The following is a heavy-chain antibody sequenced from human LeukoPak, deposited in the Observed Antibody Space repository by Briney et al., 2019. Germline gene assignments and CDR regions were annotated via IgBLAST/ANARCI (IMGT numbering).Heavy chain of an antibody. CDR1: GFTFSSYS. D-gene: IGHD3-9*01. Sequence: GGSLRLSCAASGFTFSSYSMNWVRQAPGKGLEWVSSISSSSYIYYADSVKGRFTISRDNAKNSLYLQMNSLRAEDTAVYYCARESYYDILTGSGSDYWGQGTLVTVSS. CDR3: ARESYYDILTGSGSDY. CDR2: ISSSSYI. J-gene: IGHJ4*02. V-gene: IGHV3-21*01.